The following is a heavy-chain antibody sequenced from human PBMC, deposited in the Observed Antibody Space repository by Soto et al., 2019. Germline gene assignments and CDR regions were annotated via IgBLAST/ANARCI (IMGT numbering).Heavy chain of an antibody. CDR1: GFTFSSYA. D-gene: IGHD6-19*01. CDR3: AKDGLQWLAVFDY. V-gene: IGHV3-23*01. Sequence: GGSLRLSCAASGFTFSSYAMSWVRQAPGKGLEWVSAISGSGGSTYYADSVKGRFTISKDNSKNTLYLQMNSLRAEDTAVYYCAKDGLQWLAVFDYWGQGTLVTVSS. CDR2: ISGSGGST. J-gene: IGHJ4*02.